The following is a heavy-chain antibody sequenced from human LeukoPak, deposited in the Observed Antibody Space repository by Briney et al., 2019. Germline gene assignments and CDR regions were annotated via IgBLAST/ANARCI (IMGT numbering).Heavy chain of an antibody. J-gene: IGHJ3*01. CDR2: ISWNSDNT. CDR3: AKGNSGSHRRGALDV. D-gene: IGHD6-19*01. Sequence: PGRSLKLPCAASGFNFDDYAMHWVRQAPGKGLEWVSGISWNSDNTVYADSVKGRFTVSRENAKNSLSLQLNSLRPEDMALYYCAKGNSGSHRRGALDVWGQGTLVIVSS. CDR1: GFNFDDYA. V-gene: IGHV3-9*03.